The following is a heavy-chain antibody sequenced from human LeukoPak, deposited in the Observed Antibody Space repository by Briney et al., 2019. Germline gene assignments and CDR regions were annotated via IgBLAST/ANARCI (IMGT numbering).Heavy chain of an antibody. CDR2: ISSSASYT. V-gene: IGHV3-21*01. Sequence: GGSLRLSCAASGFTFRSYSMNWVRQAPGKGLEWVSSISSSASYTYYADSVKGRFTISRDNAQSSLYLQLNSLRAEDTAVYYCARDADYGYWLWDYWGQGTLVTVSS. CDR3: ARDADYGYWLWDY. CDR1: GFTFRSYS. J-gene: IGHJ4*02. D-gene: IGHD5-18*01.